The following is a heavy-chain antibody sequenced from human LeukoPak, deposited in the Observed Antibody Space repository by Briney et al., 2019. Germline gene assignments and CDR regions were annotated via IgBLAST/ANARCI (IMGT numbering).Heavy chain of an antibody. D-gene: IGHD3-10*01. CDR2: ISYDGSNK. Sequence: PGGSLRLPCAASGFTFSSYAMHWVRQAPGKGLEWVAVISYDGSNKYYADSVKGRFTISRDNSKNTLYLQMNSLRAEDTAVYYCARGPSWYYGSGSYIFDYWGQGTLVTVSS. V-gene: IGHV3-30-3*01. CDR3: ARGPSWYYGSGSYIFDY. J-gene: IGHJ4*02. CDR1: GFTFSSYA.